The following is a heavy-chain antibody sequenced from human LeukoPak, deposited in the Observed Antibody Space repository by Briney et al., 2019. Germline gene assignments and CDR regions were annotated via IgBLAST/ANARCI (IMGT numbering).Heavy chain of an antibody. Sequence: GGSLRLSCAASGFTFSNYWMTWVRQAPGKGLEWVANIKPDGSVGYYVDSVRGRFIISRDNAGNSLYLQMNSLRVEDTAVYYCTQNLVAAAGDHWGQGALLIVSS. CDR3: TQNLVAAAGDH. J-gene: IGHJ4*02. CDR1: GFTFSNYW. D-gene: IGHD6-13*01. V-gene: IGHV3-7*01. CDR2: IKPDGSVG.